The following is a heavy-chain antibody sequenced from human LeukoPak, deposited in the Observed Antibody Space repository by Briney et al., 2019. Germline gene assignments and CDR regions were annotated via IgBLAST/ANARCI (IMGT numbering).Heavy chain of an antibody. CDR1: GFTFSSYA. D-gene: IGHD6-6*01. CDR3: AKRVARGSSSSGYYFDY. V-gene: IGHV3-23*01. Sequence: PGGSLRLSCVASGFTFSSYAMSWVRQAPGKGLEWVSAISGSGGTTYYADSVKGRFTISRDNSKNTLYLQMNSLRAEDTAVYYCAKRVARGSSSSGYYFDYWGQGTLVTVSS. J-gene: IGHJ4*02. CDR2: ISGSGGTT.